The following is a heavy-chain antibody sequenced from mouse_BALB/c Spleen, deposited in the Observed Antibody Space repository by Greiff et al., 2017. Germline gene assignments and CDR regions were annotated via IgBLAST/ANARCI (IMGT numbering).Heavy chain of an antibody. V-gene: IGHV1S22*01. CDR2: IYPGSGST. D-gene: IGHD2-4*01. CDR3: TREGYDYDKGWYFDV. CDR1: GYTFTSYW. J-gene: IGHJ1*01. Sequence: LQQPGSVLVRPGASGKLSCKASGYTFTSYWMHWVKQRPGQGLEWIGNIYPGSGSTNYDEKFKSKATLTVDTTSSTAYMQLSSLTSEDSAVYYCTREGYDYDKGWYFDVWGAGTTDTVSS.